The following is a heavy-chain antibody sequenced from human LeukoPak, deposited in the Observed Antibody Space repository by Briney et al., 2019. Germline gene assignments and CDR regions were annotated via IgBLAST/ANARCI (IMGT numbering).Heavy chain of an antibody. Sequence: SVKVSCKASGGTFSSYAISWVRQAPGQGLEWMGRIIPILGIANYAQKFQGRVTITADKSTSTAYMELSSLRSEDTAVYYCARGCYGDYYYYYGMDVWAKGPRSPSP. J-gene: IGHJ6*02. V-gene: IGHV1-69*04. CDR2: IIPILGIA. CDR1: GGTFSSYA. D-gene: IGHD4-17*01. CDR3: ARGCYGDYYYYYGMDV.